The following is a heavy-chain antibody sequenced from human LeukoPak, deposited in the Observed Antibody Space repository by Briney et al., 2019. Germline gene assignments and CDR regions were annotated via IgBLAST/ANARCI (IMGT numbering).Heavy chain of an antibody. J-gene: IGHJ6*03. Sequence: SQTLSLTCTVSGGSITGGSFYWTWIRQPAGKGLEWIGHVYSRGNINYNSSLESRVAISLDRSRNQFSLEVTSMTAADTAVYYCARSSLRYYYYYYMDVWGKGTTVTVSS. V-gene: IGHV4-61*09. CDR2: VYSRGNI. CDR3: ARSSLRYYYYYYMDV. D-gene: IGHD3-9*01. CDR1: GGSITGGSFY.